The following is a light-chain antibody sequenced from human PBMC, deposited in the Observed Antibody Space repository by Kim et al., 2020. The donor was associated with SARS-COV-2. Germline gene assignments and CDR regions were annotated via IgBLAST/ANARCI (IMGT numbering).Light chain of an antibody. CDR2: VKN. Sequence: VAIGKTDMNKVQENSIRSYLATWYQQHLGQELISVMYVKNILPSGIPNLFQSSRSGDTASLTITGTQAGDEADYYCNSRGSNDNVLFGGGTQLTVL. CDR3: NSRGSNDNVL. J-gene: IGLJ2*01. CDR1: SIRSYL. V-gene: IGLV3-19*01.